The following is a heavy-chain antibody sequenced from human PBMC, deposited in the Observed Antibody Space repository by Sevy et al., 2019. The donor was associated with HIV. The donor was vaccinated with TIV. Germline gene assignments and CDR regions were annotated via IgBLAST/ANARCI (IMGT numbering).Heavy chain of an antibody. CDR1: GFNFIDAW. CDR2: IKSKAGGETR. CDR3: IWEAPEEGFHF. V-gene: IGHV3-15*07. J-gene: IGHJ4*02. Sequence: GGSLRLSCAASGFNFIDAWMNWVRQAPGKGLEWVGRIKSKAGGETRDYAAPVKGRFTISRDDPKHTMYLQMNSLKSEGAGVYYSIWEAPEEGFHFWGQGTLVTVSS. D-gene: IGHD1-26*01.